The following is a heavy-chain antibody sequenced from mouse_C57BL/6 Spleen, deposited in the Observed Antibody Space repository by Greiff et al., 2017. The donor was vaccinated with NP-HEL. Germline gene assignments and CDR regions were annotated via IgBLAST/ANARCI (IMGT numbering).Heavy chain of an antibody. J-gene: IGHJ2*01. Sequence: QVQLKQSGPELVKPGASVKISCKASGYAFSSSWMNWVKRRPGKGLEWIGRIYPGDGDTNYNGKFKGKATLTADKSSSTAYMQLSSLTSEDSAVYFCARSSAGTRYFDYWGQGTTLTVSS. V-gene: IGHV1-82*01. CDR2: IYPGDGDT. D-gene: IGHD4-1*01. CDR1: GYAFSSSW. CDR3: ARSSAGTRYFDY.